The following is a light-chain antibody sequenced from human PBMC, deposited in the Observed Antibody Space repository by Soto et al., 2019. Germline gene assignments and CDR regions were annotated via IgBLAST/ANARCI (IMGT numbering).Light chain of an antibody. CDR2: GAS. J-gene: IGKJ5*01. CDR3: HQYGSSPPIT. CDR1: QSVSYSY. V-gene: IGKV3-20*01. Sequence: EIVLTQSPGTLSLSPGERATLSCRASQSVSYSYLAWYQQKPGQAPRLLIDGASSRATGIPDRFSGSGSGTDFTLNISRLEPEDFAVYYCHQYGSSPPITFGQGTRLEIK.